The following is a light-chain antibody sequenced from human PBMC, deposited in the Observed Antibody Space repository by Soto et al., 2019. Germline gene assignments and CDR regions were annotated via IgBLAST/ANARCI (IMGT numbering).Light chain of an antibody. CDR3: QQLNSYVFA. CDR1: QDVSRY. V-gene: IGKV1-9*01. Sequence: DIQLTQSPSFLSASVGDRVTITCRASQDVSRYLAWSQQKPGKAPNLLIYAASTLRSGVPSRFSGSGSETEFTPTISSLQPEDFATYYCQQLNSYVFAFGPGTKVDIK. J-gene: IGKJ3*01. CDR2: AAS.